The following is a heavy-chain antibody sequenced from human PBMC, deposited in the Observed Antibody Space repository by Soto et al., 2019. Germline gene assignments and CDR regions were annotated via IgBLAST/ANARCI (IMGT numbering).Heavy chain of an antibody. CDR2: INPNSGGT. CDR3: ARALTTKKDIVVVPAAIRIGC. J-gene: IGHJ4*02. CDR1: GYTFTGYY. V-gene: IGHV1-2*02. Sequence: ASVKVSCKASGYTFTGYYMHWVRQAPGQGLEWMGWINPNSGGTNYAQKFQGRVTMTRDTSICTAYMELSRPRSDDTAVYYCARALTTKKDIVVVPAAIRIGCWRQRPLVILSS. D-gene: IGHD2-2*01.